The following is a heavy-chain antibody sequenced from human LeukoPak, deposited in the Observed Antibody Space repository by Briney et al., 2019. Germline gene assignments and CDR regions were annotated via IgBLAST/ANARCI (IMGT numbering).Heavy chain of an antibody. V-gene: IGHV4-61*02. D-gene: IGHD6-25*01. Sequence: PSQTLSLTCTVSGGSISSGSYYWSWIRQPAGKGLEWIGRIYTSGSTNYNPSLKSRVTISVDTSKNQFSLKLSSVTAADTAVYYCARERHGKRGHYFDYWGQGTLVTVSS. J-gene: IGHJ4*02. CDR2: IYTSGST. CDR3: ARERHGKRGHYFDY. CDR1: GGSISSGSYY.